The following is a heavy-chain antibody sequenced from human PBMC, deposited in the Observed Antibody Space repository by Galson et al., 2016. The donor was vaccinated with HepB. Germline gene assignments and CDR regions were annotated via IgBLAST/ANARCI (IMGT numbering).Heavy chain of an antibody. CDR1: GYTFTTYA. CDR2: INAGNGDT. D-gene: IGHD6-25*01. J-gene: IGHJ6*02. CDR3: ARRQAGSYYGMDV. V-gene: IGHV1-3*01. Sequence: SVKVSCKASGYTFTTYATHWVRQAPGHGLEWMAWINAGNGDTKSSQKFQGRVIITTDTPATTAYMELTSLTSEDTAVYYCARRQAGSYYGMDVWGQGTTVTVSS.